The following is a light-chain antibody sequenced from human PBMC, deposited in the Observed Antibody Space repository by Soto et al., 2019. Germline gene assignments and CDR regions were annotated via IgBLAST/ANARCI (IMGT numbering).Light chain of an antibody. J-gene: IGLJ2*01. CDR3: SSYRDSNHVV. CDR1: SSDVGGYSY. CDR2: EVS. Sequence: QSALTQPASVSGSPGQSITISCTGTSSDVGGYSYVSWYQQHPGKAPKLMIYEVSNLPSGVPYRFSGSKSGNTASLTISGLQAEDEADYYCSSYRDSNHVVFGGGTKLTVL. V-gene: IGLV2-14*03.